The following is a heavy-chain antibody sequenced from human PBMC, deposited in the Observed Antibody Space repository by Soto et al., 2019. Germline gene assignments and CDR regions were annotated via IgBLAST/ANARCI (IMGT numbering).Heavy chain of an antibody. Sequence: ESGGGVVQPGRSLRLSCAASGFTFSSYGMHWVRQAPGKGLEWVAVISYDGSNKYYADSVKGRFTISRDNSKNTLYLQMNSLRAEDTAVYYCAKGAYDSSGYYSWCFDYWGQGTLVTVSS. V-gene: IGHV3-30*18. CDR2: ISYDGSNK. CDR1: GFTFSSYG. CDR3: AKGAYDSSGYYSWCFDY. D-gene: IGHD3-22*01. J-gene: IGHJ4*02.